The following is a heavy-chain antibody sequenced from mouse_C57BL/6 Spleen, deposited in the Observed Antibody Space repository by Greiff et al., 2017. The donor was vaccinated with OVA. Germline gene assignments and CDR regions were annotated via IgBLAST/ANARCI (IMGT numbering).Heavy chain of an antibody. D-gene: IGHD1-1*01. V-gene: IGHV1-69*01. Sequence: VQLQQPGAVLVMPGASVKLSCKASGYTFTSYWMHWVKQRPGQGLEWIGEIDPSDSYTNYNQKFKGKSTLTVDKSSSTAYMQLSSLTSEDSAVYYCASSYYYGSSQVYCAMDYWGQGTSVTVSS. J-gene: IGHJ4*01. CDR3: ASSYYYGSSQVYCAMDY. CDR1: GYTFTSYW. CDR2: IDPSDSYT.